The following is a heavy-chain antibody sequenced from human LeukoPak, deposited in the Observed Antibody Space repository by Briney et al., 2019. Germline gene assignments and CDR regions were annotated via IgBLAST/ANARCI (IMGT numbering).Heavy chain of an antibody. J-gene: IGHJ4*02. CDR1: GFTFHDFG. V-gene: IGHV3-20*04. D-gene: IGHD1-26*01. CDR2: INWHCGST. Sequence: GGSLRLSCAVSGFTFHDFGMSWVRRAPGKGLVWGSGINWHCGSTGYADSVRRRFHIYRDDAQHCLYLHMNSLRAEDTAVYYCGRDYVVGASLVFDYWGQGNVVTVSS. CDR3: GRDYVVGASLVFDY.